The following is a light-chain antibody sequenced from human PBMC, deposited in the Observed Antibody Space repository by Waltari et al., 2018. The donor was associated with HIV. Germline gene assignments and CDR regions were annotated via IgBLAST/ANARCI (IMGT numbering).Light chain of an antibody. CDR2: HDH. CDR1: GSNIGSRT. V-gene: IGLV1-44*01. J-gene: IGLJ3*02. Sequence: QSVLTQPPSLSAAPGHKINISCSGGGSNIGSRTVHWYQQLPSRAPKLLIDHDHGRPSGVSDRFTASKSGTSASLFISKLQAADEATYYCAAWDDSLSGFVFGGGT. CDR3: AAWDDSLSGFV.